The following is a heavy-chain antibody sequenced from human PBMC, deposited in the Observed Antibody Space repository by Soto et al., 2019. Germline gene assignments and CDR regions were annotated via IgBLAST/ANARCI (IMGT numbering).Heavy chain of an antibody. J-gene: IGHJ6*02. Sequence: SETLSLTCAVSGGSISGSNWWRWVRQPPGRGLEGIREIYHSRSTNYNPSLKSRVTISVYKSKNQFSLKLSSVPAADTAVYYCARYGAPIVGATTNYYYYGMDVWGQGTTVTVSS. V-gene: IGHV4-4*02. CDR1: GGSISGSNW. CDR3: ARYGAPIVGATTNYYYYGMDV. D-gene: IGHD1-26*01. CDR2: IYHSRST.